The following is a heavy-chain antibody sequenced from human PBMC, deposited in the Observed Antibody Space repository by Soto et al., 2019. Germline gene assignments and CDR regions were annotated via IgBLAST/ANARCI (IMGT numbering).Heavy chain of an antibody. CDR3: AKDPPSMITFGGDHKP. J-gene: IGHJ5*02. D-gene: IGHD3-16*01. Sequence: GGSLRLSCAASGFTFSSYAMSWVRQAPGKGLEWVSAISGSGGSTYYTDSVKGRFTISRDNSKNTLYLQMNSLRAEDTAVYYCAKDPPSMITFGGDHKPWGQGTLVTVSS. V-gene: IGHV3-23*01. CDR1: GFTFSSYA. CDR2: ISGSGGST.